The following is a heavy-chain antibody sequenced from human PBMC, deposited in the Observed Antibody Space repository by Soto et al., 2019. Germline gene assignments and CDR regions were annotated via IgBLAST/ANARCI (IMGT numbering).Heavy chain of an antibody. D-gene: IGHD2-15*01. J-gene: IGHJ4*02. CDR3: AKDPLGYCSGGSCFVPDY. CDR1: GFTFSSYG. V-gene: IGHV3-30*18. Sequence: QVQLVESGGGVVQPGRSLRLSCAASGFTFSSYGMHWVRQAPGKGLEWVAVISYDGSNKYYADSVKGRFTISRDNSKNTLYLQMNSLRAEDTAVYYCAKDPLGYCSGGSCFVPDYWGQGTLVTVSS. CDR2: ISYDGSNK.